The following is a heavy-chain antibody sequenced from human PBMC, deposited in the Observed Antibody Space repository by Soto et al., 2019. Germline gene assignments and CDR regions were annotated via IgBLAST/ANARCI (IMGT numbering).Heavy chain of an antibody. Sequence: QVQLQESGPGLVKPSQTLSLTCTVSGGSINSGGYYWSWIRQHPGKGLEWIGYIYYSGSTYYNPSLKSRVTISVDTSKNQFSLKLSSVTAADTAVYYCARVVVADYYYYGMDVWGQGTTVTVSS. CDR1: GGSINSGGYY. J-gene: IGHJ6*02. CDR2: IYYSGST. CDR3: ARVVVADYYYYGMDV. V-gene: IGHV4-31*03. D-gene: IGHD2-15*01.